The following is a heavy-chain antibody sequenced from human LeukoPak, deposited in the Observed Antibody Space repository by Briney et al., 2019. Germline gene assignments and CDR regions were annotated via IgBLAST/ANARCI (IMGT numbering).Heavy chain of an antibody. Sequence: TGGSLRLSCAASGFTFSSYDMHWVRQATGKGLEWVSAIGTAGDTYYPGSVKGRFTISRENAKNSLYLQMNSLRAGDTAVYYCARANSAYGMDVWGQGTTVTVSS. CDR1: GFTFSSYD. CDR2: IGTAGDT. D-gene: IGHD2-8*01. J-gene: IGHJ6*02. CDR3: ARANSAYGMDV. V-gene: IGHV3-13*01.